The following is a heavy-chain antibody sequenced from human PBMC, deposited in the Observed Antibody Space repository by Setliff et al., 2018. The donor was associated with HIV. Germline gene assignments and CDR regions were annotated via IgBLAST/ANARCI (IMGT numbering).Heavy chain of an antibody. CDR3: ARVKSGTLGGYVDY. CDR1: GGSISSNAYF. V-gene: IGHV4-39*07. Sequence: SETLSLTCTGSGGSISSNAYFWAWIRQPPGKGLEWIGSIYYSGSTYYNPSLKSRVTISVDTSKNQFSLRLSSVTAADTAVYFCARVKSGTLGGYVDYWGQGTLVTVSS. CDR2: IYYSGST. J-gene: IGHJ4*02. D-gene: IGHD3-16*01.